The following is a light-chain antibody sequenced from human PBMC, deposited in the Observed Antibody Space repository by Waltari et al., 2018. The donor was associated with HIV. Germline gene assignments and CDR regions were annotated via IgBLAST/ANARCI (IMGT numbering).Light chain of an antibody. CDR3: CSYAGSYSYVV. J-gene: IGLJ2*01. CDR1: SSDVGGYNY. CDR2: DVN. V-gene: IGLV2-11*01. Sequence: QSALTQPRSVSGSPGQSVPISCSGTSSDVGGYNYASWYQQHPGKAPKLMIYDVNRRPAGVPDRFSGSKSGNTASLTISGLQAEDEADYYCCSYAGSYSYVVLGGGTKLTVL.